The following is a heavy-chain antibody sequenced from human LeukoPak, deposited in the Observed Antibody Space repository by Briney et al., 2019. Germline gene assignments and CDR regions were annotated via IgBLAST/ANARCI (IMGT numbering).Heavy chain of an antibody. CDR1: GGSISRYS. J-gene: IGHJ2*01. CDR3: ARDEGVGASGYYSYWYFDL. V-gene: IGHV4-59*01. CDR2: IYYSGST. Sequence: PSETLSLTCTVSGGSISRYSWSWIRQPPGKGLEWIGYIYYSGSTNYNPSLKSRVTISLDTSKNQFSLKLSSVTAADTAVYYCARDEGVGASGYYSYWYFDLWGRGTLVTVSS. D-gene: IGHD3-22*01.